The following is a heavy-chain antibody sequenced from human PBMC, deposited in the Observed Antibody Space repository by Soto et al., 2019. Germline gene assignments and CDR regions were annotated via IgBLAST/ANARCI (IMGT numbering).Heavy chain of an antibody. CDR1: GFTFSSSN. Sequence: EMQLVESGGGLVKPGGSLRLSCAASGFTFSSSNMNWVRQAPGKGLEWVSSISSGSNYIYYADSVKGRFSISRDNAKNSLYLQMNSLRAEDTAVFYCARRADYSYMDVWGKGTTVTVSS. V-gene: IGHV3-21*01. CDR2: ISSGSNYI. J-gene: IGHJ6*03. CDR3: ARRADYSYMDV.